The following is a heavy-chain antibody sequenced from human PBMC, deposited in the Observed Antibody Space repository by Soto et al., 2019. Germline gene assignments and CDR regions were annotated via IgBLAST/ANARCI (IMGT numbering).Heavy chain of an antibody. CDR3: ARDPDSSGYYYFDY. J-gene: IGHJ4*02. V-gene: IGHV3-64*01. CDR1: GFTFSSYA. CDR2: ISSYGGST. D-gene: IGHD3-22*01. Sequence: EVQLVESGGGLVQPGGSLRLSCAASGFTFSSYAMQWFRQAPGKGLEYVSAISSYGGSTYYANSVKGRFTISRDNSKNTLYLQMGSLRAEDMAVYYCARDPDSSGYYYFDYWGQGTLVTVSS.